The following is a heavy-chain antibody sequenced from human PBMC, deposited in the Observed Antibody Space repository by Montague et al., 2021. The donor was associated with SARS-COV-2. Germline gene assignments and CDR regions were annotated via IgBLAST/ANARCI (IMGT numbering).Heavy chain of an antibody. CDR2: IDWDDDK. CDR3: ARIRRVDDYVWGSYRYAPFDY. V-gene: IGHV2-70*01. D-gene: IGHD3-16*02. CDR1: GFSLSTSGVG. Sequence: PALVKPTQTLTLTCTFSGFSLSTSGVGVGWIRQPPGKALEWLALIDWDDDKYYSTSLKTRLTISKDTSKNQVVLTMTNMDPVDTATYYCARIRRVDDYVWGSYRYAPFDYWGQGTLVTVSS. J-gene: IGHJ4*02.